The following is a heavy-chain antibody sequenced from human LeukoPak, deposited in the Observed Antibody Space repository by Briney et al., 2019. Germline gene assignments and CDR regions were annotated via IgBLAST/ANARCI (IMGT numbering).Heavy chain of an antibody. V-gene: IGHV3-23*01. CDR2: ISGGGDIT. CDR3: AKDPFYDSINWFDP. D-gene: IGHD3-22*01. CDR1: GFNFANHA. J-gene: IGHJ5*02. Sequence: PGGSLRLSCAASGFNFANHAMSWVRQTAGKGLEWVSAISGGGDITYYADSVKGRFTISRDNSKNTLYLQMNSLRAEDTAVYYCAKDPFYDSINWFDPWGQGTLVTVSS.